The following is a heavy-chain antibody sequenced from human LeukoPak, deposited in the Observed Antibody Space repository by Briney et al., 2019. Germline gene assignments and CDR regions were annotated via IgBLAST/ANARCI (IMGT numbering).Heavy chain of an antibody. D-gene: IGHD3-22*01. J-gene: IGHJ4*02. Sequence: GGSLRLSCAASGFTFSSYWMSWVRQAPGKGLEGVANIKQDGSEKYYVDSVKGRFTISKDNAKNSLYLQMNSLRAEDTAVYYCARSGGDTVVVITPYYFDYWGQGTLVTVSS. CDR2: IKQDGSEK. CDR1: GFTFSSYW. CDR3: ARSGGDTVVVITPYYFDY. V-gene: IGHV3-7*01.